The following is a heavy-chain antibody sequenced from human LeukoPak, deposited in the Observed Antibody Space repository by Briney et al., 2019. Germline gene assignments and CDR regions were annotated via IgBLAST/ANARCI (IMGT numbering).Heavy chain of an antibody. CDR3: ARSGAYYGLHWFDP. Sequence: SETLSLTCAVYGGSFSGYYWSWIRQPPGKGLEWIGEINHSGSTNYNPSLKSRVTISVDTSKNQFSLKLSSVTAADTAVYYCARSGAYYGLHWFDPWGQGTLVTVSS. J-gene: IGHJ5*02. CDR1: GGSFSGYY. CDR2: INHSGST. D-gene: IGHD3-10*01. V-gene: IGHV4-34*01.